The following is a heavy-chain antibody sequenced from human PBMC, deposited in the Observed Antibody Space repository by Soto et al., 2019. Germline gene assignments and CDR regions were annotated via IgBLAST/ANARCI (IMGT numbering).Heavy chain of an antibody. J-gene: IGHJ4*02. V-gene: IGHV1-8*01. Sequence: QVQLVQSGAEVKKPGASVKVSCKASGYTFTSYDINWVRQATGQGLEWMGWMNPNSGNTGYAQKFQGRGTMTRNTSISTAHMEVSSLRSEDTAVYYGARGDSAAMDPFYYCGQGTLVTVS. CDR3: ARGDSAAMDPFYY. CDR1: GYTFTSYD. D-gene: IGHD5-18*01. CDR2: MNPNSGNT.